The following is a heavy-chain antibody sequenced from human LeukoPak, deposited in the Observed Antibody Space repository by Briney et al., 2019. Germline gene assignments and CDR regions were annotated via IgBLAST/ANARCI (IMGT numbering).Heavy chain of an antibody. J-gene: IGHJ4*02. D-gene: IGHD3-9*01. V-gene: IGHV3-48*03. CDR1: GFTFSGHE. Sequence: PGGSLRLSCAVSGFTFSGHEMNWVRQAPGKGLEWVSYISSGGSTIYYADSVKGRFTISRDNAKNSLYLQMNSLRAEDTAVYYCARDSIPHYDILTGYYASDYFAYWGQGILVTVSS. CDR3: ARDSIPHYDILTGYYASDYFAY. CDR2: ISSGGSTI.